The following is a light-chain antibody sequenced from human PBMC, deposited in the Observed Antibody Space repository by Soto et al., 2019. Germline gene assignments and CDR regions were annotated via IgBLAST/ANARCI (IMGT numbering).Light chain of an antibody. Sequence: EIVLTQSPGTLSLSPGERATLSCRASQSMSSSYLAWYQQKPGQAPRLLIFGASSRATGIPDRFSGSGSGTDFTLTISRLEPEDFAVYYCQQYRNSPVTFGPGTKVDIK. J-gene: IGKJ3*01. V-gene: IGKV3-20*01. CDR3: QQYRNSPVT. CDR1: QSMSSSY. CDR2: GAS.